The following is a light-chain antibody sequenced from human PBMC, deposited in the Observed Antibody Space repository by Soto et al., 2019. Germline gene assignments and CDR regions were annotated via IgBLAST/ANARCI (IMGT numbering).Light chain of an antibody. Sequence: EVVLTQSPATLSLSPGERATLSCRASQGVSSYLAWYKQKPGQAPRLLIYDASNRAPGIPARFGGSGSGTDFTLTISSLEPEDFAVYYCQQRSNWPPFTFGQGTKLEIK. CDR1: QGVSSY. CDR3: QQRSNWPPFT. V-gene: IGKV3-11*01. CDR2: DAS. J-gene: IGKJ2*01.